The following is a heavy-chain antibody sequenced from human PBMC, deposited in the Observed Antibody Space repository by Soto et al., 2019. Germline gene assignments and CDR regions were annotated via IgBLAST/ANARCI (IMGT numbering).Heavy chain of an antibody. D-gene: IGHD1-1*01. V-gene: IGHV4-30-4*01. CDR2: IYYSGST. CDR3: ARARLDADWYFDL. CDR1: GGSISSGDYY. Sequence: QVQLQESGPGLVKPSQTLSLTCPVSGGSISSGDYYWSWIRQPPGKGLEWIGYIYYSGSTYYNPSLKSRVTISVDTSKNQFSLKLSSVTAADTAVYYCARARLDADWYFDLWGRGTLVTVSS. J-gene: IGHJ2*01.